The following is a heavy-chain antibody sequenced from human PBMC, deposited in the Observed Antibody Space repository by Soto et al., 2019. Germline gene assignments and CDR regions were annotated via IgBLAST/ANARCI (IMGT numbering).Heavy chain of an antibody. CDR3: ARTNIVLVPAATNYGMDV. Sequence: SCAACGCTFSTYAMHWFHQAQGKGLEWVAVISYDRSNKYYADSVKGRFTISRDNSKNTLYLQMNSLRAEDTAVYYCARTNIVLVPAATNYGMDVWGQGTTVTVS. CDR2: ISYDRSNK. V-gene: IGHV3-30-3*01. CDR1: GCTFSTYA. J-gene: IGHJ6*02. D-gene: IGHD2-2*01.